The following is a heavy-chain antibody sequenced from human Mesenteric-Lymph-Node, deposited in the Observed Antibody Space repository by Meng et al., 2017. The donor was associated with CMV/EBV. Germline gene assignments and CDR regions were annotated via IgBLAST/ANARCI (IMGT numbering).Heavy chain of an antibody. J-gene: IGHJ4*02. Sequence: GGSLRLSCAASGLTSSSYAMNWVRQAPGKGLEWVSAMSGTGGSTYYADSVKGRFTISRDNSKNSLYLQMNSLRAEDTAVYYCAREGSSSSFDYWGQGMLVTVSS. CDR2: MSGTGGST. V-gene: IGHV3-23*01. D-gene: IGHD2-2*01. CDR3: AREGSSSSFDY. CDR1: GLTSSSYA.